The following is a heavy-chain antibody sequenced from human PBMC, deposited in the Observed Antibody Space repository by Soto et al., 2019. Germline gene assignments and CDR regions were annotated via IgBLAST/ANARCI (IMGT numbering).Heavy chain of an antibody. J-gene: IGHJ4*02. CDR2: IYHSGST. D-gene: IGHD2-15*01. V-gene: IGHV4-38-2*01. CDR1: GYSISSGYY. CDR3: ARAGCSGGSCYLFDY. Sequence: SETLSLTCAVPGYSISSGYYWGWIRQPPGKGLEWIGSIYHSGSTYYNPSLKSRVTISVDTSKNQFSLKLSSVTAADTAVYYCARAGCSGGSCYLFDYWGQGTLVTVSS.